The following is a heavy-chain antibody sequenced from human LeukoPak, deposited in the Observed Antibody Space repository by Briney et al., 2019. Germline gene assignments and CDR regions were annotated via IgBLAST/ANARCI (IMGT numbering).Heavy chain of an antibody. V-gene: IGHV3-21*01. Sequence: KPGGSLRLSCAASGFTFSTYRMNWVRQAPGKGLEWVSFISSSSSYICYADSVKGRFTISRDNAKNSLYLQMNSLRGEDTAVYYCARIYDSSGYFNDYWGQGTLVTVSS. CDR1: GFTFSTYR. D-gene: IGHD3-22*01. CDR3: ARIYDSSGYFNDY. J-gene: IGHJ4*02. CDR2: ISSSSSYI.